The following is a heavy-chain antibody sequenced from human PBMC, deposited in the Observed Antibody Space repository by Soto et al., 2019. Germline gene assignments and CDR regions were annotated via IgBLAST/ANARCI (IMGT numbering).Heavy chain of an antibody. D-gene: IGHD6-25*01. J-gene: IGHJ4*02. CDR2: ISSSSSYM. Sequence: GGSLRLSCAASGFTFSSYSMNWVRQAPGKGLEWVSSISSSSSYMYYADSVKGRFTISRDNAKNSLYLQMNSLRAEDTAVYYCARAAYSSGPDYWGRGTLVTVSS. V-gene: IGHV3-21*01. CDR3: ARAAYSSGPDY. CDR1: GFTFSSYS.